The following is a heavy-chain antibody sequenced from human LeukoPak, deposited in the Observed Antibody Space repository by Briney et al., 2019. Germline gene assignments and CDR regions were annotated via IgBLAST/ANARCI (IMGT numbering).Heavy chain of an antibody. J-gene: IGHJ3*02. Sequence: ASVKVSCKASGDTFTSYAITWVRQAPGQGLEWMGWISAYNGNTNYAQKLQGRVTMTTDTSTSTAYMELRSLRSDDTALYYCARFGLGKHIEVAGIPFDIWGQGTMVTVSS. CDR1: GDTFTSYA. D-gene: IGHD6-19*01. V-gene: IGHV1-18*01. CDR2: ISAYNGNT. CDR3: ARFGLGKHIEVAGIPFDI.